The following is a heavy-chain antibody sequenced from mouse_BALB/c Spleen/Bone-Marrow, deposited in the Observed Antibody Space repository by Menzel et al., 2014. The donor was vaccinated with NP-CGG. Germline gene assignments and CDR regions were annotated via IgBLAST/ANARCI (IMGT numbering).Heavy chain of an antibody. D-gene: IGHD2-1*01. CDR2: IDPSDSYT. CDR3: ARGLYGNSGY. Sequence: VQLQQSGAELVKPGASVKLSCKASGYTFTSNWMHWVKQRPGQGLEWIGEIDPSDSYTNYNQKFKGKATLTVDKSSSTAYMQLSSLTSEDSAVYYCARGLYGNSGYWGQGTTLTVSS. J-gene: IGHJ2*01. CDR1: GYTFTSNW. V-gene: IGHV1-69*02.